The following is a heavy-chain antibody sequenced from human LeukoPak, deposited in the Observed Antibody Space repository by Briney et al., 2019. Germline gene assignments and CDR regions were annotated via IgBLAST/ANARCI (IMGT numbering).Heavy chain of an antibody. CDR3: ARVSIGQWLVQGIDY. CDR2: ISSSGSTI. Sequence: GGSLRLSGAASGFTFSDYYMSWIRQAPGKGLEWVSYISSSGSTIYYADSVKGRFTISRDNAKNSLYLQMNSLRAEDTAVYYCARVSIGQWLVQGIDYWGQGTLVTVSS. V-gene: IGHV3-11*01. J-gene: IGHJ4*02. D-gene: IGHD6-19*01. CDR1: GFTFSDYY.